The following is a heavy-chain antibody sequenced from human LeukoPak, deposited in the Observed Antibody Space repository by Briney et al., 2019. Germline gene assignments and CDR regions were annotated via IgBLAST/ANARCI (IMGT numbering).Heavy chain of an antibody. CDR2: INHSGST. J-gene: IGHJ4*02. D-gene: IGHD3-22*01. CDR3: ARGPRSPDSSGYYCDY. V-gene: IGHV4-34*01. CDR1: GGSFSGYY. Sequence: SETLSVTCAVYGGSFSGYYWSWIRQPLGKGLEWIGEINHSGSTNYNLSLKSRVTISVDTSKNQFSLKLSSVTAADTAVYYCARGPRSPDSSGYYCDYWGQGTLVTVSS.